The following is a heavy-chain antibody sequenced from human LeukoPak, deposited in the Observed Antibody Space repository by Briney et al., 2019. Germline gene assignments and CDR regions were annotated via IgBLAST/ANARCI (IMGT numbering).Heavy chain of an antibody. CDR3: ARRNGDYAPPDV. D-gene: IGHD4-17*01. CDR2: IYYSGST. V-gene: IGHV4-39*01. CDR1: GGSISSSSYY. J-gene: IGHJ6*02. Sequence: PSETLSLTCTVSGGSISSSSYYWGWIRQPPGKGLEWIGSIYYSGSTYYNPSLMSRVTMSVDTSKNQFSLKLNSVTAADTAVYYCARRNGDYAPPDVWGQGTTVTVSS.